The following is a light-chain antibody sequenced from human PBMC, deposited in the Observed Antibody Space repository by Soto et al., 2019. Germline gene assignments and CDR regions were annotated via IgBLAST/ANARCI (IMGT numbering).Light chain of an antibody. Sequence: DIVMTQSPLSLPVTPGEPASISCRSSQSLLHHNGNNYLNWYLQKPGLSPQLLIYFGSTRASGVPDRFSGSGSGTDFTLKISRVEAEDVGVYYCLQAAQTPPTFGQGTRLEMK. CDR3: LQAAQTPPT. CDR1: QSLLHHNGNNY. J-gene: IGKJ5*01. CDR2: FGS. V-gene: IGKV2-28*01.